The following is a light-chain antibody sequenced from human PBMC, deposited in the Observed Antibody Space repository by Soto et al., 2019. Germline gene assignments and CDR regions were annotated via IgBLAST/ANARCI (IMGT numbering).Light chain of an antibody. Sequence: EIVLPQSPGTLSLSPGERATLSCRASQRVSNNYLAWYQQKPGQAPRLLIYGASNRATGIPDRFSGSGSGTDFTLTISRLEPEDFSVYYCQQYGSSGTFGQGTKVEIK. CDR1: QRVSNNY. J-gene: IGKJ1*01. V-gene: IGKV3-20*01. CDR2: GAS. CDR3: QQYGSSGT.